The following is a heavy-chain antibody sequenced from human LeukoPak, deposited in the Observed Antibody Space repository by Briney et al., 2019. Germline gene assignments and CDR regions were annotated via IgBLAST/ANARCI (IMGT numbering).Heavy chain of an antibody. CDR3: ARARFLEASEIQLWAGHYYYGMDV. D-gene: IGHD1-1*01. Sequence: GGSLRLSCAASGFTFSSYEMNWVRQAPGKGLEWVSYISSSGKTIYYADSVKGRFTLSRDNAKNSLYLQMNSLRAEDTAFYYCARARFLEASEIQLWAGHYYYGMDVWGKGTTVTVSS. J-gene: IGHJ6*04. CDR2: ISSSGKTI. V-gene: IGHV3-48*03. CDR1: GFTFSSYE.